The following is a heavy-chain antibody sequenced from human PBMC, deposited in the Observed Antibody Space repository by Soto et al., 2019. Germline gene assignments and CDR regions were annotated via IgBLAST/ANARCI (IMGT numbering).Heavy chain of an antibody. CDR3: ARHRATTGTTGVYGMDV. CDR1: GVSISSYY. Sequence: SETLSLTCTVSGVSISSYYWSWVRQPPGKGLEWIGYLYYSGSTNYNPSLKSRVTISVDTSKNQFSLKLSSVTAADTAVYYCARHRATTGTTGVYGMDVLGQGTTLTVSS. J-gene: IGHJ6*02. D-gene: IGHD1-1*01. CDR2: LYYSGST. V-gene: IGHV4-59*08.